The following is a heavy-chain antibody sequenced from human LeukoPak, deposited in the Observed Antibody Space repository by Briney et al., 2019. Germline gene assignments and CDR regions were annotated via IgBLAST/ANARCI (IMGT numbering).Heavy chain of an antibody. CDR2: ISAYNGNT. V-gene: IGHV1-18*01. CDR3: ARDLRARGDSYGYPYYFDY. Sequence: ASVKVSCKASGYTFTSYGISWVRQAPGQGLEWMGWISAYNGNTNYAQKLQGRVTMTTDTSTSTAYMELRSLRSDDTAVYYCARDLRARGDSYGYPYYFDYWGQGTLVTVSS. D-gene: IGHD5-18*01. J-gene: IGHJ4*02. CDR1: GYTFTSYG.